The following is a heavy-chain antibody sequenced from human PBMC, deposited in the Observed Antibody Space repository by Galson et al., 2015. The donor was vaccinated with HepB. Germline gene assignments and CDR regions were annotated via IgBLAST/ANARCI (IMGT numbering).Heavy chain of an antibody. Sequence: SLRLSCAASGFAFSSYAMSWVRQAPGKGLEWVSAISGSGGSTYYADSVKGRFTISRDNSKNTLYLQMNSLRAEDTAVYYCAKPFSSGWTYYFDYWGQGTLVTVSS. CDR3: AKPFSSGWTYYFDY. D-gene: IGHD6-19*01. CDR2: ISGSGGST. CDR1: GFAFSSYA. V-gene: IGHV3-23*01. J-gene: IGHJ4*02.